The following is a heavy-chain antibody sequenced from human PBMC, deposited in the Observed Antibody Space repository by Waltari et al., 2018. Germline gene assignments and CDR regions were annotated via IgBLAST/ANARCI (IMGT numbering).Heavy chain of an antibody. CDR2: IKEGGYER. CDR3: ARHGDVNNPPDHFDF. D-gene: IGHD4-17*01. Sequence: DVQLVESGGSLVQPGGSLRLSCAASGFPFSTYAMSWVRQAPGKGMEWGATIKEGGYERYKGESVRGRFTISRDGAKNSLYLQMNALRVEDTAVYYCARHGDVNNPPDHFDFWGQGTLVTVSS. V-gene: IGHV3-7*01. CDR1: GFPFSTYA. J-gene: IGHJ4*02.